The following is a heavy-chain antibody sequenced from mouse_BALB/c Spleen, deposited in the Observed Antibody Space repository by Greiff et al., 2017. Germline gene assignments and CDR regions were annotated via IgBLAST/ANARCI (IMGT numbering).Heavy chain of an antibody. V-gene: IGHV2-9*02. CDR1: GFSLTSYG. CDR3: ARESITTAYYAMDY. Sequence: VKLQESGPGLVAPSQSLSITCTVSGFSLTSYGVHWVRQPPGKGLEWLGVIWAGGSTNYNSALMSRLSISKDNSKSQVFLKMNSLQTDDTAMYYCARESITTAYYAMDYWGQGTSVTVSS. D-gene: IGHD1-2*01. J-gene: IGHJ4*01. CDR2: IWAGGST.